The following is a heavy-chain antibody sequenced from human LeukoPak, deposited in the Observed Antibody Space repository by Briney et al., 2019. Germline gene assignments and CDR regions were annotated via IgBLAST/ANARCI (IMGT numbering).Heavy chain of an antibody. V-gene: IGHV1-46*01. D-gene: IGHD3-3*01. Sequence: ASVKVSCKASGYTFTSYYMHWVRQAPGQGLEWMGIINPSGGSTSYAQKFQGRVTMTRDTSTSTVYMELSSLRSEDTAVYYCATASLEWLFDYWGQGTLVTVSS. J-gene: IGHJ4*02. CDR2: INPSGGST. CDR3: ATASLEWLFDY. CDR1: GYTFTSYY.